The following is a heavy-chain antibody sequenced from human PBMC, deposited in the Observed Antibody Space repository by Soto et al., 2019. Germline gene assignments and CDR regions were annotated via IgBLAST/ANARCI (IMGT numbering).Heavy chain of an antibody. J-gene: IGHJ4*02. CDR2: INQNGSER. V-gene: IGHV3-7*05. CDR1: GFMFSSYW. Sequence: EVELVESGGGLVQPGGSLRLSCAATGFMFSSYWMTWVRQAPGKGLEWVANINQNGSERYYVGYVEGRFTISRDNAKNSVFLQMENLRVEDTAMYYCATDILDFWGQGTLVTVSS. CDR3: ATDILDF. D-gene: IGHD3-9*01.